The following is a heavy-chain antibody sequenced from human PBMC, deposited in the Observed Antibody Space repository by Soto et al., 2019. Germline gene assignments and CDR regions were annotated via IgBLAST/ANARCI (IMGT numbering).Heavy chain of an antibody. CDR3: ARRGYGPGFPYYYGMDV. CDR2: IYYSGST. J-gene: IGHJ6*02. V-gene: IGHV4-59*01. Sequence: QVQLQESGPGLVKPSETLSLTCTVSGGSMSSYYWSWIRQPPGKGLEWIGYIYYSGSTNYNPSLTSRVTMSVDTPKNQFSLKLSSVTAADTAVYYCARRGYGPGFPYYYGMDVWGQGTTVTVSS. D-gene: IGHD3-10*01. CDR1: GGSMSSYY.